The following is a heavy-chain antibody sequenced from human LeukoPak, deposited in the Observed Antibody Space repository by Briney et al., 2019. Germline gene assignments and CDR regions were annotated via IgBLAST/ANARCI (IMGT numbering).Heavy chain of an antibody. CDR3: AKDIDRNGSRFDY. Sequence: PSETLSLTCAVSGGSISSSNWWSWVRQPPGKGLEWIGEIYHSGSTNYNPSLKSRVTISVDKSKNQFSLKLSSVTAADTALYYCAKDIDRNGSRFDYRGQGTLVTVSS. CDR1: GGSISSSNW. CDR2: IYHSGST. J-gene: IGHJ4*02. D-gene: IGHD3-10*01. V-gene: IGHV4-4*02.